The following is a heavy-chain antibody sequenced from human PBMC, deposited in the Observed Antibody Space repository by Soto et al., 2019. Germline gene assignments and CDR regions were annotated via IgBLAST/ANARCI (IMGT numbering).Heavy chain of an antibody. Sequence: QLVQSGAEVKNPGASVKVSCTTSGYTFTDYYIHWVRQAPGQGLEWMGWINPNSGGTNYAQKFQGWVTITRDPSVSTAYMELSRLTSADTPVYYCARDILNSNYGLDYYYYGMDVWGQGITVTVSS. J-gene: IGHJ6*02. V-gene: IGHV1-2*04. CDR3: ARDILNSNYGLDYYYYGMDV. D-gene: IGHD4-4*01. CDR2: INPNSGGT. CDR1: GYTFTDYY.